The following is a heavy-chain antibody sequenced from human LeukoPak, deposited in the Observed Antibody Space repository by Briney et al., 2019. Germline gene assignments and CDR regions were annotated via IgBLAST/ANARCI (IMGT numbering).Heavy chain of an antibody. CDR1: GGSISSSNW. CDR2: IYHSGST. Sequence: SGTLSLTCAVSGGSISSSNWWSWVRQPPGKGLEWIGEIYHSGSTNYNPSLKSRVTISVDTSKNQFSLKLSSVTAADTAVYYCARDGGMVRGVITYWGQGTLVTVSS. V-gene: IGHV4-4*02. J-gene: IGHJ4*02. CDR3: ARDGGMVRGVITY. D-gene: IGHD3-10*01.